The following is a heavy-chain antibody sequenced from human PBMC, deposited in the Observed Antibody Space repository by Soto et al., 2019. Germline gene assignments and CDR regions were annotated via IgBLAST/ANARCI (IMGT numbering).Heavy chain of an antibody. CDR3: SREVKQAAASDAFDI. Sequence: QVQLQESGPGLVTPSQTLSLTCTVSGGSISSDNYFWSWIRQHPGKGLEWIGYIDYIGRAYYNPSLKSRVATSVYTSKIQFSLKLSSVTVADTATYYCSREVKQAAASDAFDIWGQGTVVTVSS. CDR2: IDYIGRA. V-gene: IGHV4-31*03. CDR1: GGSISSDNYF. J-gene: IGHJ3*02. D-gene: IGHD3-22*01.